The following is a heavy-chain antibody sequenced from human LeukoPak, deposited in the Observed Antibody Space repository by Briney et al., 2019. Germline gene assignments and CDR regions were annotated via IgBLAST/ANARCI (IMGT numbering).Heavy chain of an antibody. J-gene: IGHJ4*02. CDR2: IKQDGGEK. CDR3: ARDQRITIFGVVKNSIDY. V-gene: IGHV3-7*01. CDR1: GFTFSSYW. D-gene: IGHD3-3*01. Sequence: PGGSLRLSCAASGFTFSSYWMSWVRQAPGKGLEWVANIKQDGGEKYYVDSVKGRFTISRDNAKNSLYLQMNSLRAEDTAVYYCARDQRITIFGVVKNSIDYWGQGTLVTVSS.